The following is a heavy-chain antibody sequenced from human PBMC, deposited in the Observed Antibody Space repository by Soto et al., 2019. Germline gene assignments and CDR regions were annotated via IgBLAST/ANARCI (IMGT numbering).Heavy chain of an antibody. CDR3: AKVTAPERLRPNAFDI. Sequence: GGSLRLSCAASGFTFSSYGMHWVRQAPGKGLEWVAVISYDGSNKYYADSVKGRLTISRDNSKNTLYLQMNSLRAEDTAVYYCAKVTAPERLRPNAFDIWGQGTMVTVSS. J-gene: IGHJ3*02. CDR2: ISYDGSNK. V-gene: IGHV3-30*18. CDR1: GFTFSSYG. D-gene: IGHD1-1*01.